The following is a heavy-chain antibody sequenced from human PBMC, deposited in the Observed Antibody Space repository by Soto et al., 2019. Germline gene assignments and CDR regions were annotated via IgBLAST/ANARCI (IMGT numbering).Heavy chain of an antibody. CDR3: AKSGSGWYHAFDI. V-gene: IGHV3-23*01. J-gene: IGHJ3*02. D-gene: IGHD6-19*01. CDR2: ISGSGGST. CDR1: GFTFSSYA. Sequence: EVQLLESGGGLVQPGGSLRLSCAASGFTFSSYAMSWVRQAPGKGLEWVSAISGSGGSTYYADSVKGRFTISRDNSKNTLYSRMNSVRAEDTAVYDCAKSGSGWYHAFDIWGQGTMVTVSS.